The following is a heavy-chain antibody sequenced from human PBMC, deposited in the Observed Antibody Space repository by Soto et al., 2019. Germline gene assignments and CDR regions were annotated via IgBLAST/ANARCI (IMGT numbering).Heavy chain of an antibody. Sequence: GASVKVSCKASGYTFTSYYMHWVRQAPGQGLEWMGIINPSGGSTSYAQKFQGRVTMTRDASTSTVYMELSSLRSEDTAVYYCARDLLHYYGSGSYYRYFDYWGQGTLVTVS. V-gene: IGHV1-46*03. J-gene: IGHJ4*02. D-gene: IGHD3-10*01. CDR1: GYTFTSYY. CDR2: INPSGGST. CDR3: ARDLLHYYGSGSYYRYFDY.